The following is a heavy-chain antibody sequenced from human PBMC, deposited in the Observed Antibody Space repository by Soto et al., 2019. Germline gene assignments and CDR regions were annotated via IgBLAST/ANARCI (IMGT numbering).Heavy chain of an antibody. CDR1: GGSFSGYI. V-gene: IGHV4-34*01. Sequence: SETLSLTCAVQGGSFSGYIWTWIRQPPGKGLQWIGQINHSGSTYYNPSLKSRVTISLYPSNDQFSLELDSVTAADTAVYYCARDQLEGNWFDPWGQGTLVTVS. CDR2: INHSGST. CDR3: ARDQLEGNWFDP. J-gene: IGHJ5*02. D-gene: IGHD1-1*01.